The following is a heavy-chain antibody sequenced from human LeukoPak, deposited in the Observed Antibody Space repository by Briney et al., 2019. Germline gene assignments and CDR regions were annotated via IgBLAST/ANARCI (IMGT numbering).Heavy chain of an antibody. CDR3: ARSHQTYDFWRDLQFGTDV. CDR1: GGSISSYY. D-gene: IGHD3-3*01. J-gene: IGHJ6*02. CDR2: IYYSGST. V-gene: IGHV4-59*01. Sequence: SETLSLTCTVSGGSISSYYWSWIRQPPGKGLEWIGYIYYSGSTNYNPSLKSRVTISVDTSKNQFSLKLSSVTAADTAVYYCARSHQTYDFWRDLQFGTDVWGQGTTVTVSS.